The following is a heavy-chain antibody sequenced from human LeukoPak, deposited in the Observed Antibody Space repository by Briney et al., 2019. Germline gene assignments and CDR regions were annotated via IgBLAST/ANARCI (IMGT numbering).Heavy chain of an antibody. CDR2: INPNSGGT. CDR1: GYTFTGYY. Sequence: ASVKVSCKASGYTFTGYYMHWVRQAPGQGLEWMGWINPNSGGTNYAQKFQGRVTMTRDTSISTAYMELSRLRSDDTAVYYCARDPSDYDFWSGYYRPFDYWGQGTLVTVSS. V-gene: IGHV1-2*02. D-gene: IGHD3-3*01. CDR3: ARDPSDYDFWSGYYRPFDY. J-gene: IGHJ4*02.